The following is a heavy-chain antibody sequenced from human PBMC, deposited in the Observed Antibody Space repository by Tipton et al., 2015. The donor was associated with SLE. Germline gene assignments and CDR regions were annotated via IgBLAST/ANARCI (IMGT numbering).Heavy chain of an antibody. CDR3: ARDLSRYCSGGSCLNWFDP. J-gene: IGHJ5*02. CDR2: IYHSGST. D-gene: IGHD2-15*01. CDR1: GGSFSSNW. Sequence: GLVKPSETLSLTCAVYGGSFSSNWWSWVRQPPGKGLEWIGEIYHSGSTNYNPSLKSRVTISVDKSKNQFSLKLSSVTAADTAVYYCARDLSRYCSGGSCLNWFDPWGQGTLVTVSS. V-gene: IGHV4-4*02.